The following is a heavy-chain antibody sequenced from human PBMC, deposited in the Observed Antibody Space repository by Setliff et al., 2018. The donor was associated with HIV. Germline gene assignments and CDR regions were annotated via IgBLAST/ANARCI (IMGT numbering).Heavy chain of an antibody. V-gene: IGHV4-38-2*01. J-gene: IGHJ4*02. CDR2: FHHSGST. CDR3: ARSLTKQLVLGTSREYYFDS. Sequence: SETLSLTCSVSGYSINTAYYWGWIRQSPGKGLEWIGGFHHSGSTHYNPSLKSRVTISGQTSNNQFSLQLTSVTAADTAVYYCARSLTKQLVLGTSREYYFDSWGLGALVTVSS. CDR1: GYSINTAYY. D-gene: IGHD6-13*01.